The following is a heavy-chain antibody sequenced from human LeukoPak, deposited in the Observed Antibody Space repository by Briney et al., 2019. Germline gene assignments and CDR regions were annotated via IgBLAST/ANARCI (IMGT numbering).Heavy chain of an antibody. CDR2: TYDSGTT. Sequence: PSETLSLTCSVSGVSISSSSYYWGWIRQPPGKGLEWIATTYDSGTTYYNPSLKSRVTISIDTSKNQFSLKLSSVTAADTAVYYCARHPRSRGYNYGFDAFNIWGQGTMVTVSS. CDR1: GVSISSSSYY. J-gene: IGHJ3*02. D-gene: IGHD5-18*01. CDR3: ARHPRSRGYNYGFDAFNI. V-gene: IGHV4-39*01.